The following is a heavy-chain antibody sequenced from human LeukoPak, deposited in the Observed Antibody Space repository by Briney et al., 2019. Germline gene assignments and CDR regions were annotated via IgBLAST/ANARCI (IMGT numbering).Heavy chain of an antibody. J-gene: IGHJ4*02. V-gene: IGHV5-51*01. CDR3: ARQGCTTTSCHTIDY. D-gene: IGHD2-2*02. CDR1: GCTYTKSW. CDR2: IYPVDSET. Sequence: SLQISCRSSGCTYTKSWIAWLGRMPRKGLELMGIIYPVDSETRYSPSFQGQVTISVDKSISTAYLKWSSLKASDTAMYCARQGCTTTSCHTIDYWGQGTLVTVSS.